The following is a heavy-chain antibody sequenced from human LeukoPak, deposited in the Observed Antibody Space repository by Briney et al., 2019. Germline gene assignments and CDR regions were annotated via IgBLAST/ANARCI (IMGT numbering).Heavy chain of an antibody. J-gene: IGHJ4*02. D-gene: IGHD1-14*01. CDR3: ARAPHTSPTDYYFDF. CDR1: GDSVTSDNFY. Sequence: PSETLSLTCNVSGDSVTSDNFYWAWIRQPPGKGPEWIGTIYHSGSAYHNPYLKSRLTISIDTSKSQFSLRLTSVTAADTALYFCARAPHTSPTDYYFDFWGPGTLVTVSS. CDR2: IYHSGSA. V-gene: IGHV4-39*07.